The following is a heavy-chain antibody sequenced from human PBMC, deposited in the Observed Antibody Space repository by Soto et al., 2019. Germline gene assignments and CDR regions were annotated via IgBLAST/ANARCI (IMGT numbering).Heavy chain of an antibody. Sequence: SETLSLTCTVSGGSISSYYWSWIRQPPGKGLEWIGYIYYSGSTNYNPSLKSRVTISVDTSKNQFSLKLSSVTAADTAVYYCARLIAVAGTLIYYFDYWGQGTLVTVSS. CDR3: ARLIAVAGTLIYYFDY. CDR1: GGSISSYY. V-gene: IGHV4-59*01. CDR2: IYYSGST. D-gene: IGHD6-19*01. J-gene: IGHJ4*02.